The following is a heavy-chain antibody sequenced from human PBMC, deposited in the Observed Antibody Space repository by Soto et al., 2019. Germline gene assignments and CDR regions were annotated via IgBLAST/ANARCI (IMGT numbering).Heavy chain of an antibody. V-gene: IGHV3-23*01. J-gene: IGHJ4*02. Sequence: EVQLLESGGGWVQPGGSRRPSCPPSGFTFSTYAMSWDRQAPGKGVEWVSGISDSGGSTYYADPVKGRFTISRDNSKNTLYLQMNCVRAEDTAVYYCANGCGGTCYSKIHYWGQGTLVTVSS. CDR1: GFTFSTYA. D-gene: IGHD2-15*01. CDR2: ISDSGGST. CDR3: ANGCGGTCYSKIHY.